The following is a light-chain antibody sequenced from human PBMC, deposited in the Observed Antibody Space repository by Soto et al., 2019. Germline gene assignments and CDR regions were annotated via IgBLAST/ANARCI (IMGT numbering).Light chain of an antibody. CDR3: QQYNNWPWT. V-gene: IGKV3-15*01. CDR2: GAS. J-gene: IGKJ1*01. Sequence: EIVMTQSPATLSVSPGERATLSCRASQSVSSDLAWYHQKPGQAPRLLIYGASTRATGIPARFSGSGSGTEFTLTINSLQSEDFALYYCQQYNNWPWTFGQGTKVDIK. CDR1: QSVSSD.